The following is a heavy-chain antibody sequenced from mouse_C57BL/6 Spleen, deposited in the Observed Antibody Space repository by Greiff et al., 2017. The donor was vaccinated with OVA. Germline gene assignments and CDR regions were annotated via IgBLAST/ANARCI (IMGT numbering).Heavy chain of an antibody. CDR2: IRSKSNNYAT. CDR1: GFSFNTYA. D-gene: IGHD1-1*01. V-gene: IGHV10-1*01. J-gene: IGHJ4*01. CDR3: VRHHYYGSSYAMDY. Sequence: EVQRVESGGGLVQPKGSLKLSCAASGFSFNTYAMNWVRQAPGKGLEWVARIRSKSNNYATYYADSVKDRFTISRDDSESMLYLQMNNLKTEDTAMYYCVRHHYYGSSYAMDYWGQGTSVTVSS.